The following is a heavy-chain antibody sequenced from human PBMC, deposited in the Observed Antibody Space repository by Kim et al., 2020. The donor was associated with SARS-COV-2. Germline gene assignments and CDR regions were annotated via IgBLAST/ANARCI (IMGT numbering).Heavy chain of an antibody. Sequence: GGSLRLSCAASGFTFSDYWMHWVRQAPGKGLVWVSRIYSDGSNTIYADSVKGRFTISRDNAKNTLYLQMNSLRAEDTAVYYCARDSRYTPDYWGHGTLVTVSS. CDR3: ARDSRYTPDY. CDR1: GFTFSDYW. D-gene: IGHD3-16*02. CDR2: IYSDGSNT. V-gene: IGHV3-74*01. J-gene: IGHJ4*01.